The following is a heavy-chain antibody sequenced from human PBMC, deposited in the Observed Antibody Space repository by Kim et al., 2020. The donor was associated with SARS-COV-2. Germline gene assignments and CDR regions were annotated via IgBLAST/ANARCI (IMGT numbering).Heavy chain of an antibody. Sequence: GGSLRLSCTGSGFNFDNFGVHWVRQAPGKGLEWVALISYHGTYKYYADSVKGRFTLSRDNSKNTLSLQMNSLRPEDSAVYYCAKDWGYSSSLNYFDIWGQGTLVTVSS. D-gene: IGHD6-13*01. CDR3: AKDWGYSSSLNYFDI. J-gene: IGHJ4*02. CDR1: GFNFDNFG. CDR2: ISYHGTYK. V-gene: IGHV3-30*18.